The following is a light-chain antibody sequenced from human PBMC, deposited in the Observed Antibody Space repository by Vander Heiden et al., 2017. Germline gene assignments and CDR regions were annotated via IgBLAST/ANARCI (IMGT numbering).Light chain of an antibody. Sequence: QSVLTQPPSVSAAPGQKVTISCSGSSSNIGNNYVSWYQNLPGTAPKLLIYDNDKRPSGIPDRFSGSKSGTSATLGITGLQIGDEADYYCATWDNSMSAGVFGGGTKL. CDR1: SSNIGNNY. CDR2: DND. V-gene: IGLV1-51*01. J-gene: IGLJ3*02. CDR3: ATWDNSMSAGV.